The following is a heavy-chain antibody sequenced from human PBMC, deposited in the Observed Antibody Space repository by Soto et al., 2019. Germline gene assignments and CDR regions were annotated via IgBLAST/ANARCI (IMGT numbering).Heavy chain of an antibody. CDR2: ISYDGNNK. CDR3: VRSLAVAGSGPDY. J-gene: IGHJ4*02. Sequence: QVQLVESGGGVIQPGRSLRLSCAVSGFTFSSYAMHWVRRAPGKGLEWVTVISYDGNNKYYADSVKGRFTISRDNSKNTLYLQMDSLRAEDTAVYYCVRSLAVAGSGPDYWGQGTLVTVSS. D-gene: IGHD6-19*01. CDR1: GFTFSSYA. V-gene: IGHV3-30-3*01.